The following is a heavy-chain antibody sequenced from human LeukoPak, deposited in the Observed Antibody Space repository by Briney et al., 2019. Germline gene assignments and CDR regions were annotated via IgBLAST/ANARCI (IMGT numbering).Heavy chain of an antibody. CDR2: IRGSGDGT. CDR3: ATHSIITAAALFDS. CDR1: GFIFSSYA. J-gene: IGHJ5*01. Sequence: PGGSLRLSCAASGFIFSSYAMSWVRQAPGKGLEWVSAIRGSGDGTYYADSVKGRFTISRDNSKNTLFLQMNSLRAEDTAVYYCATHSIITAAALFDSWGHGTLVTVSS. V-gene: IGHV3-23*01. D-gene: IGHD6-13*01.